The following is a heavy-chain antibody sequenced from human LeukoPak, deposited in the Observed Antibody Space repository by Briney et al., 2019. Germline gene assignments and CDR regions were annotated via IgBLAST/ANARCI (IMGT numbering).Heavy chain of an antibody. CDR2: ISSGSSTI. V-gene: IGHV3-48*01. J-gene: IGHJ4*02. D-gene: IGHD4-17*01. CDR1: GFTFSTYN. Sequence: GGSLRLSCAASGFTFSTYNMNWVRQAPGKGLEWVSHISSGSSTIYYADSVKGRFTISRDNSKNTLYLQMNSLRAEDTAVYYCAKGTGDYASDYFDYWGQGTLVTVSS. CDR3: AKGTGDYASDYFDY.